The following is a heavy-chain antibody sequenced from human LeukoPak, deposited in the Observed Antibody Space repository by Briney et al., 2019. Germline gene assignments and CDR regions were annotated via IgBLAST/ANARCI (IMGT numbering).Heavy chain of an antibody. V-gene: IGHV6-1*01. J-gene: IGHJ4*02. Sequence: SQTLSLTCAISGDSVSSNSGAWNWIRQSPSRGLEWLGRTYYRSKWYNDYAVSVKSRITINPDTSKNQFSLQLNSVTPEDTAVYYCARGWDSSGYIEPSHDYWGQGTLVTVSS. CDR3: ARGWDSSGYIEPSHDY. D-gene: IGHD3-22*01. CDR2: TYYRSKWYN. CDR1: GDSVSSNSGA.